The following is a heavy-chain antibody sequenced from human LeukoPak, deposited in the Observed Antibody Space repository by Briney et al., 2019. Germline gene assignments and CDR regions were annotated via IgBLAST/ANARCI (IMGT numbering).Heavy chain of an antibody. Sequence: ASVKVSCKASGYTFTSYYMHWVRQAPGLGLEWMGIINPSGGSTSYAQKFQGRVTMTRDTSTSTVYMELSSLRSEDTAVYYCAREDCSSTSCYLIGWFDPWGQGTLVTVSS. D-gene: IGHD2-2*01. V-gene: IGHV1-46*03. J-gene: IGHJ5*02. CDR1: GYTFTSYY. CDR3: AREDCSSTSCYLIGWFDP. CDR2: INPSGGST.